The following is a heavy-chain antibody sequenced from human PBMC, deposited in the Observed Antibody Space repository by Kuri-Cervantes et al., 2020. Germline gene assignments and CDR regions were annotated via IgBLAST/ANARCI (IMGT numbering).Heavy chain of an antibody. CDR2: INHGGST. D-gene: IGHD6-13*01. J-gene: IGHJ4*02. Sequence: GSLRLSCAVYGGSFSGYYWSWIRQPPGKGLEWIGEINHGGSTNYNPSLKSRVTISVDTSKNQFSLKLSSVTAADTAVYYCARKPGYSSSWYYVQRNWGQGTLVTVSS. V-gene: IGHV4-34*01. CDR1: GGSFSGYY. CDR3: ARKPGYSSSWYYVQRN.